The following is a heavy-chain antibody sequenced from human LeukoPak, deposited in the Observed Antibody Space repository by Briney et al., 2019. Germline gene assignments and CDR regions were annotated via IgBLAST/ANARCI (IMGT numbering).Heavy chain of an antibody. V-gene: IGHV3-66*01. CDR3: ARVRILTGLDSYYYYGMDV. CDR1: GFTVSSNY. CDR2: IYSGGST. J-gene: IGHJ6*02. Sequence: GGSLRLSCAASGFTVSSNYMSWVRQAPGKGLEWVSVIYSGGSTYYADSVKGRFTISGDNSKNTLHLQMNSLRAEDTAVYYCARVRILTGLDSYYYYGMDVWGQGTTVTVSS. D-gene: IGHD3-9*01.